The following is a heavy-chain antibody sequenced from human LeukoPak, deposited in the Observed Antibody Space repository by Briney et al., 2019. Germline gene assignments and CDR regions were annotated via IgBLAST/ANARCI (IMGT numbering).Heavy chain of an antibody. J-gene: IGHJ4*02. V-gene: IGHV3-21*01. CDR2: ISSSSSYI. D-gene: IGHD6-13*01. Sequence: GGSLRLSCAASGFTFSSYSMKWVRQAPGKGLEWVSSISSSSSYIYYADSVKGRFTISRDNAKNSLYLQMNSLRAEDTAVYYCARDDPYSSSWSTNYFDYWGQGTLVTVSS. CDR3: ARDDPYSSSWSTNYFDY. CDR1: GFTFSSYS.